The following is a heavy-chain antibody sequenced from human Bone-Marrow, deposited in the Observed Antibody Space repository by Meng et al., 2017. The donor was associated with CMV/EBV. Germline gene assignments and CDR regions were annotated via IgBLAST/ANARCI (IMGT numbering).Heavy chain of an antibody. CDR3: ARDHWDRAHCGGDCFDAFDF. D-gene: IGHD2-21*01. CDR2: ISSTSSYI. CDR1: SFTFRNYS. V-gene: IGHV3-21*01. Sequence: GESLKISCVASSFTFRNYSMNWVRQAPGKGLEWVSSISSTSSYIYYADSVKDRFTISRDNAKNSLYLQMNNLRAEDTAVYYCARDHWDRAHCGGDCFDAFDFWGQGTMVTVSS. J-gene: IGHJ3*01.